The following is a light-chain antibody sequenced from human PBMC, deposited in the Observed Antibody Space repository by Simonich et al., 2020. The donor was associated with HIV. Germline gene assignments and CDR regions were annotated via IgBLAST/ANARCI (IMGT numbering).Light chain of an antibody. CDR3: QQRRNWPPIT. CDR1: QSVSSN. J-gene: IGKJ5*01. V-gene: IGKV3-15*01. Sequence: IVMTQSPASLSVSPGERAPLSCRASQSVSSNLAWYQQKAGQAPRLLIYGASTRATGNPARFSGSGSGTEFTLTISSLEPEDFAVYYCQQRRNWPPITFGQGTRLEIK. CDR2: GAS.